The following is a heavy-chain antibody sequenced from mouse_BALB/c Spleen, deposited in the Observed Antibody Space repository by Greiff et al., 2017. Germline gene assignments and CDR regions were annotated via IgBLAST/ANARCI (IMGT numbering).Heavy chain of an antibody. Sequence: EVQLQESGPGLVKPSQSLSLTCTVTGYSITSDYAWNWIRQFPGNKLEWMGYISYSGSTSYNPSLKSRISITRDTSKNQFFLQLNSVTTEDTATYYCARRLGSGGFAYWGQGTLVTVSA. CDR2: ISYSGST. J-gene: IGHJ3*01. D-gene: IGHD6-5*01. CDR3: ARRLGSGGFAY. V-gene: IGHV3-2*02. CDR1: GYSITSDYA.